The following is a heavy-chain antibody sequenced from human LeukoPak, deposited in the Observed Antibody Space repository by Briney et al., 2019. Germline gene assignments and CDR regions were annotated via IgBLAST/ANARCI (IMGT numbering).Heavy chain of an antibody. CDR3: TTTSAFPFGY. CDR1: GFTFSNAV. J-gene: IGHJ4*02. Sequence: GGSLRLSCAASGFTFSNAVMSWVRQAPGKGLEWVGRIKSKNDGGPTDYAASVNGSFTIVRDESKNTLYLYMNSLKTEDTAVYYCTTTSAFPFGYWGQGTLVTVSS. CDR2: IKSKNDGGPT. V-gene: IGHV3-15*01.